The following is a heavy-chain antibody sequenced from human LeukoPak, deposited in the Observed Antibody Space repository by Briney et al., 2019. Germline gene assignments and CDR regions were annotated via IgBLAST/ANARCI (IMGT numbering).Heavy chain of an antibody. CDR2: INWNGGST. D-gene: IGHD7-27*01. V-gene: IGHV3-20*04. Sequence: GGSLRLSCAASGFTFDDYGLSWVRQAPGKGLEWVSGINWNGGSTGYADSVKGRFTISRDNAKKSLYLQMNSLRAEDTAVYYCARVDYWGSKRNWGQGTLVTVSP. CDR1: GFTFDDYG. J-gene: IGHJ4*02. CDR3: ARVDYWGSKRN.